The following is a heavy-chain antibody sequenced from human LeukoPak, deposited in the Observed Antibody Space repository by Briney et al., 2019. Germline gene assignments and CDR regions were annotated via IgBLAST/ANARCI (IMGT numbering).Heavy chain of an antibody. CDR1: GFTLSSYE. CDR2: ITSSGSRI. Sequence: PGGSLRLSCVASGFTLSSYEMNWVRQAPGKGLEWVSFITSSGSRIYYADSVKGRFTISRDNAKNSLYLQMSSLRAEDTAVYYCVRDIGAAAPFDYWGQGTLVTVSS. CDR3: VRDIGAAAPFDY. J-gene: IGHJ4*02. D-gene: IGHD3-16*02. V-gene: IGHV3-48*03.